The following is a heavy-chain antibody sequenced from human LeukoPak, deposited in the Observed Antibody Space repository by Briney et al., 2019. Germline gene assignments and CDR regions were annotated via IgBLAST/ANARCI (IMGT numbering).Heavy chain of an antibody. V-gene: IGHV3-7*01. Sequence: GGSLRLSCAASGFTFSSYWMSWVRQAPGKGLEWVANIKKDGSNKYYADSVKGRFTISRDNSKNTLYLQMNSLRAEDTAVYYCAKDSYPAADYNWFDPWGQGTLVTVSS. CDR3: AKDSYPAADYNWFDP. CDR2: IKKDGSNK. D-gene: IGHD6-13*01. CDR1: GFTFSSYW. J-gene: IGHJ5*02.